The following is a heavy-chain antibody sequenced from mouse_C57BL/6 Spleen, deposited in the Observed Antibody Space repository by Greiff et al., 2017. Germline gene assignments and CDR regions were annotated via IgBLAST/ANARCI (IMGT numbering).Heavy chain of an antibody. D-gene: IGHD1-1*01. CDR1: GYSITSGYY. CDR2: ISYDGSN. Sequence: EVKLQESGPGLVKPSQSLSLTCSVTGYSITSGYYWNWIRQFPGNKLEWLGYISYDGSNNSNPSLKNRISITRDTSKNQFVLKLNSVTTEDTATYYGAREGDYYGSSIYWYCDVWGTGTTVTVSS. CDR3: AREGDYYGSSIYWYCDV. J-gene: IGHJ1*03. V-gene: IGHV3-6*01.